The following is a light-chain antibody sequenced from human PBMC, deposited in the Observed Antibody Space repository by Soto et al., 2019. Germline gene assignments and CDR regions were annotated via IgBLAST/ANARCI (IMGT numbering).Light chain of an antibody. Sequence: QSVLTQPPSVSGSPGQSVAISCTGTSSDVGSYNRVSWYQQPPGAAPKLMIYEVSNRPSGVPDRFSGSKSGNTASLTISGLQAEDEADYYCNSYTGISTYVFVTGTKVTI. CDR3: NSYTGISTYV. J-gene: IGLJ1*01. V-gene: IGLV2-18*02. CDR1: SSDVGSYNR. CDR2: EVS.